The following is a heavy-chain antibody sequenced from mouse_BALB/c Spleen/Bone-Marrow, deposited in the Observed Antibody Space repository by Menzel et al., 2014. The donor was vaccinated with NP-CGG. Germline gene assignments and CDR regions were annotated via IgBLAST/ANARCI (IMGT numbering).Heavy chain of an antibody. Sequence: QVQLQQSGAELAKPGAPVKMSCKASGYTFXNYWMHWVKQRPGQGLEWIGYINPSTGYTDYNQKFKDKATLTADKSSSTPHMQLNSLTSEDSAVYYCARPYGNYVDYWGQGPTLTVSS. J-gene: IGHJ2*01. CDR3: ARPYGNYVDY. V-gene: IGHV1-7*01. CDR2: INPSTGYT. D-gene: IGHD2-1*01. CDR1: GYTFXNYW.